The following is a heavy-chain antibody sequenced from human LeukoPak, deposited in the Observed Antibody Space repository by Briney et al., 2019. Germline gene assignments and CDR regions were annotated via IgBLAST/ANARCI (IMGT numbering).Heavy chain of an antibody. V-gene: IGHV4-59*01. CDR2: IYYSGST. CDR3: ARLPYCSSTSCLRGAFDI. D-gene: IGHD2-2*01. J-gene: IGHJ3*02. CDR1: GGSISSYY. Sequence: SETLSLTCTVSGGSISSYYWSWIRQPPGKGLEWIGYIYYSGSTNYNPSLKSRVTISVDTSKNQFSLKLSSVTAADTAVYYCARLPYCSSTSCLRGAFDIWGQGTMVTVSS.